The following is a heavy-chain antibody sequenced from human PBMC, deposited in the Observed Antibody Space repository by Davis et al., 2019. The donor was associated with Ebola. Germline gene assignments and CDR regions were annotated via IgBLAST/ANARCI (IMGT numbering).Heavy chain of an antibody. Sequence: GESLKISCAASGFTVSTSYMSWVRQAPGKGLEWVSFIHRDGSTYYEDSVKGRFTISRDNAKNSLYLQMNSLRDEDTAVYYCARGGYDWGQGTLVTVSS. V-gene: IGHV3-53*01. CDR2: IHRDGST. D-gene: IGHD2-2*01. CDR1: GFTVSTSY. J-gene: IGHJ4*02. CDR3: ARGGYD.